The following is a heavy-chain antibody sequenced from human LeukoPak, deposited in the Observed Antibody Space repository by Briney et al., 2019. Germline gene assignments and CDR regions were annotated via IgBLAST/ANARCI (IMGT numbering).Heavy chain of an antibody. D-gene: IGHD6-13*01. Sequence: GGSLRLSCAASGFTFSSYSMNWVRQAPGKGLEGVSSISSSSSYIYYADSVKGRFTISRDNAKNSLYLQMNSLRAEDTAVYYCARERPGYSSSWYPAEFGYWGQGTLVTVSS. CDR3: ARERPGYSSSWYPAEFGY. CDR2: ISSSSSYI. V-gene: IGHV3-21*01. J-gene: IGHJ4*02. CDR1: GFTFSSYS.